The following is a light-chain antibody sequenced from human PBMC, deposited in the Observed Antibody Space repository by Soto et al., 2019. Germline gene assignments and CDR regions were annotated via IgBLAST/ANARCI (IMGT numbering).Light chain of an antibody. V-gene: IGKV1-9*01. J-gene: IGKJ1*01. CDR2: AAS. CDR3: QHPKWA. CDR1: QDISGY. Sequence: IQLTQSQSSLSASVGDRVTITCRASQDISGYVAWYQQRPGRAPQLLIYAASALHTGVPSRFSGSGSGTDFTLTITSLQPEDFGTYYCQHPKWAFGQGTTVEI.